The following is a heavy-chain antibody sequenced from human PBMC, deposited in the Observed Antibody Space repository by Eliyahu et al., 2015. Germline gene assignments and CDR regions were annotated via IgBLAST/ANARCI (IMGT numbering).Heavy chain of an antibody. Sequence: QVQLVQSGAEVKKPGSSVKVSCKASGGTFSRYATSWVRQAPGQGLEWMGRIIPILGIANYAQKFQGRVTITADKSTSTAYMELSSLRSEDTAVYYCARVRTSARRSLTVHYGMDVWGQGTTVTVSS. CDR2: IIPILGIA. CDR3: ARVRTSARRSLTVHYGMDV. J-gene: IGHJ6*02. CDR1: GGTFSRYA. V-gene: IGHV1-69*04. D-gene: IGHD6-6*01.